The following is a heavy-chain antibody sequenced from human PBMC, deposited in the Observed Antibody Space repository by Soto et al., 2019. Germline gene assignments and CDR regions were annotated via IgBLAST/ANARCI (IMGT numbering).Heavy chain of an antibody. CDR2: IYYSGST. D-gene: IGHD3-22*01. Sequence: QVQLQESGPGLVKPSETLSLTCTVSGGSISSYYLSWIRQPPGKGLEWIGYIYYSGSTNYNPSLKSRVTVSVDTSKNQFSLKLSSVTAADTAVYYCARAGSSGYYPPAEYFQHWGQGTLVTVSS. CDR3: ARAGSSGYYPPAEYFQH. V-gene: IGHV4-59*01. CDR1: GGSISSYY. J-gene: IGHJ1*01.